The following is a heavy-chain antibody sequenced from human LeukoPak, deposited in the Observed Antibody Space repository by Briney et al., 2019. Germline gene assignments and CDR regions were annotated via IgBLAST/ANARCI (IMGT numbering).Heavy chain of an antibody. Sequence: QTGGSLRLSCAASGFTFSRYAMSWVRQAPGKGLEWVSAISGSGTSTYYADSVKGRLTISRDNSKNTLYLQMNSLRAEDTAVYYCAKGAMIVVVTSRSYYFDYWGQGTLVTVSS. J-gene: IGHJ4*02. CDR3: AKGAMIVVVTSRSYYFDY. CDR1: GFTFSRYA. CDR2: ISGSGTST. D-gene: IGHD3-22*01. V-gene: IGHV3-23*01.